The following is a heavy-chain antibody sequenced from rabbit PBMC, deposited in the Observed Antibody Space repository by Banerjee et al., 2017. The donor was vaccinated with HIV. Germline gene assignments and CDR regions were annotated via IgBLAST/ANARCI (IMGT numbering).Heavy chain of an antibody. CDR1: GFDFSTYY. CDR2: INTGGYT. CDR3: TRNFDL. J-gene: IGHJ4*01. Sequence: QEQLKETGGGLVQPGGSLTLSCKASGFDFSTYYMSWVRQAPGEGLEYIGFINTGGYTYYASWAKGRFTISKTSTTVTLQMTSLTAADTATYFCTRNFDLWGPGTLVTVS. V-gene: IGHV1S39*01.